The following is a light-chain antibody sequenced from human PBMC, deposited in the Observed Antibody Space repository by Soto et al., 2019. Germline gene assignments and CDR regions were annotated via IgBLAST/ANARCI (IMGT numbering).Light chain of an antibody. CDR2: EVS. J-gene: IGLJ2*01. Sequence: QSVLTQPASVSGSPGQSIAISCTGSSSDVGIYNYVSWYQQHPGKVPKLIIYEVSQRPSGVPDRFSGSKSGNTASLTVSGLQLEDEADYYCSSFTGSDNPFGGGTKLTVL. CDR1: SSDVGIYNY. V-gene: IGLV2-8*01. CDR3: SSFTGSDNP.